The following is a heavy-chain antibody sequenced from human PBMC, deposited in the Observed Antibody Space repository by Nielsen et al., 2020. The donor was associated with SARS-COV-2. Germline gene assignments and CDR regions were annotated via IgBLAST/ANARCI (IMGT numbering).Heavy chain of an antibody. V-gene: IGHV3-64*04. Sequence: WIRQPPGKGLEYVSAISSNGGSTYYADSVKGRFTISRDNSKNTLYLQMNSLRAEDTAVYYCARALTGYYYDSSGYSNYFDYWGQGTLVTVSS. D-gene: IGHD3-22*01. J-gene: IGHJ4*02. CDR2: ISSNGGST. CDR3: ARALTGYYYDSSGYSNYFDY.